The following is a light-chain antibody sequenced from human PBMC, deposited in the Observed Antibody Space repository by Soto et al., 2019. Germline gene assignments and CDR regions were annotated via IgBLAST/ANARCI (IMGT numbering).Light chain of an antibody. CDR3: QQHHSYPLT. CDR2: AGS. Sequence: DIQMTQSPSSLSASVGDRVTMTCRASQDINYQLAWFQQKPGEAPKSLIYAGSNLQSGVPSKFSGSGSGTDYTLTISSLQPEDSATYYCQQHHSYPLTFGGGTKVQIK. V-gene: IGKV1-16*02. J-gene: IGKJ4*01. CDR1: QDINYQ.